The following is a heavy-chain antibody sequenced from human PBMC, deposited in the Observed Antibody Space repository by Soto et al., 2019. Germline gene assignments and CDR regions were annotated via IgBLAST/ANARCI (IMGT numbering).Heavy chain of an antibody. V-gene: IGHV1-46*01. Sequence: SVKVSCTASGYTITRYYMHWVRQAPGQGLEWMGIINPSGGSTSYAQKFQGRVTMTRDTSTSTVYMELSSLRSEDTAVYYCARATGYSATVLAANPGLFYYCGQGSLVIGAS. CDR1: GYTITRYY. D-gene: IGHD2-15*01. CDR3: ARATGYSATVLAANPGLFYY. J-gene: IGHJ4*02. CDR2: INPSGGST.